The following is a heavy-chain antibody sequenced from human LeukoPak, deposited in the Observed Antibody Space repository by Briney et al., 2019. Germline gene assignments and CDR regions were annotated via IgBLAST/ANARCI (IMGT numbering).Heavy chain of an antibody. CDR2: IYPGDSDT. J-gene: IGHJ4*02. V-gene: IGHV5-51*01. D-gene: IGHD6-19*01. CDR3: ARGDNSGWYFDY. CDR1: GYIFTSHW. Sequence: GESLQISCKASGYIFTSHWIGWVRQMPGKGLEWMGIIYPGDSDTRYSPSFQGQVTISADKSISTAYLQWSTLQAPDTAMYYCARGDNSGWYFDYWGQGTLVTVSS.